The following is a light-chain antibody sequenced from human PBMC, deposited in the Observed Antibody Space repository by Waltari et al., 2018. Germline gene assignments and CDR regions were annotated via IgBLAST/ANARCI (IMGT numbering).Light chain of an antibody. CDR2: VNSDGTH. J-gene: IGLJ3*02. Sequence: QLVLTQSPSASASLGASIKLTCTLSSGHSSNIIAWLQQQPERGPRYVMKVNSDGTHSKGDDIPDRFSGSSSGAERYLTISSLQSEDEADYYCQTGGHGTWVFGGGTKVTVL. CDR3: QTGGHGTWV. CDR1: SGHSSNI. V-gene: IGLV4-69*01.